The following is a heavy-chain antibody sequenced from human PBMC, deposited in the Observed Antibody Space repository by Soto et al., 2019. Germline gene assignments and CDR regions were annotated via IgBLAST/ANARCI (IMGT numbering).Heavy chain of an antibody. CDR3: AAGFPPDY. Sequence: EVQLVESGGGLVQPGGSLKTSWCASGFPFRRFLVKLVPPGSGKGLEWVANIKGDGSEKYYVDSVKGRFTISRDNAKNSLYLEMNSLRAEDTAVYYCAAGFPPDYWGQGTLVTVSS. CDR1: GFPFRRFL. J-gene: IGHJ4*02. D-gene: IGHD3-10*01. V-gene: IGHV3-7*01. CDR2: IKGDGSEK.